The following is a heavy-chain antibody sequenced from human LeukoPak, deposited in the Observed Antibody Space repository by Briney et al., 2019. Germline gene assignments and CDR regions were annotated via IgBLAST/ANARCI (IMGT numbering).Heavy chain of an antibody. CDR1: GYTFTGYY. J-gene: IGHJ4*02. D-gene: IGHD6-19*01. V-gene: IGHV1-18*04. Sequence: ASVKVSCKASGYTFTGYYMHWVRQAPGQGLEWMGWINPNSGNTNYAQKLQGRVTMTTDTSTSTAYMELRSLRSDDTAVYYCARDSRRIAVAGTATFGYWGQGTLVTVSS. CDR2: INPNSGNT. CDR3: ARDSRRIAVAGTATFGY.